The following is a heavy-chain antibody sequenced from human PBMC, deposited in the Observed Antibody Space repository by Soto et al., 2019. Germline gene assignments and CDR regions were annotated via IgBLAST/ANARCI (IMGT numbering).Heavy chain of an antibody. Sequence: QVQLVESGGGVVQPGRSLRLSCAASGFTFSSYGMHWVRQAPGKGLEWVAVISYDGSNKYYADSVKGRFTISRDNSKNTLYLQMNSLRAEDTAVYYCAKDDEAITGTAGIDYWGQGTLVTVSS. CDR1: GFTFSSYG. CDR2: ISYDGSNK. J-gene: IGHJ4*02. D-gene: IGHD1-20*01. V-gene: IGHV3-30*18. CDR3: AKDDEAITGTAGIDY.